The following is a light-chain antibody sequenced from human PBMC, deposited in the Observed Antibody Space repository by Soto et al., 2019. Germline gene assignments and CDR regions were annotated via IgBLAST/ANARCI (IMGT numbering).Light chain of an antibody. CDR2: EVS. J-gene: IGLJ3*02. V-gene: IGLV2-8*01. Sequence: QSALTQPPSASGSPGQSVTISCTGTSSDVGKYDYVSWFQHHPGKAPKLIIYEVSKRPSGVPDRFSGSKSGSTASLTVSGLQTEDEADYYCNSYVGSSTFGVFGGGTKLTVL. CDR1: SSDVGKYDY. CDR3: NSYVGSSTFGV.